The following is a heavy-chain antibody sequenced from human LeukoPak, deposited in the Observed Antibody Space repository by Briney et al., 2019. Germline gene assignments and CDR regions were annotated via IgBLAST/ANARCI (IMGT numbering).Heavy chain of an antibody. Sequence: SQTLSLTCAISGDSVSSNSAAWNWIRQSPSRGLEWLGKTYYRSKWYNDYAVAVKSRITINPDTSKNQFSLQLNSVTPEDTAVYYCAKVPLPITMIVVVIGGRFDYWGQGTLVTVSS. CDR3: AKVPLPITMIVVVIGGRFDY. CDR2: TYYRSKWYN. CDR1: GDSVSSNSAA. J-gene: IGHJ4*02. V-gene: IGHV6-1*01. D-gene: IGHD3-22*01.